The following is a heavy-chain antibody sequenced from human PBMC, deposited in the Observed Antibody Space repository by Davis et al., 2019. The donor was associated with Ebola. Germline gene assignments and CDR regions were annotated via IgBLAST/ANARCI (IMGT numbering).Heavy chain of an antibody. Sequence: GESLKISCAASGFTFSNYIMSWVRQAPRKGLEWVSAISGSGGSTYYADSVKGRFTISRDNSKNTLYLQMNSLRAEDTAVFYCAKGSTLAMGIVDDWGQGTLVTVSS. V-gene: IGHV3-23*01. CDR2: ISGSGGST. CDR1: GFTFSNYI. J-gene: IGHJ4*02. CDR3: AKGSTLAMGIVDD. D-gene: IGHD2-21*01.